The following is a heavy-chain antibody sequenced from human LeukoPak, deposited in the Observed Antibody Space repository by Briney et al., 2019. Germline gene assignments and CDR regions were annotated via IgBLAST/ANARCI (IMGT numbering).Heavy chain of an antibody. CDR1: GVRFSGYG. J-gene: IGHJ4*02. D-gene: IGHD3-10*01. Sequence: AGKSLRLSCAASGVRFSGYGMHWVRQGPGKGLESVSCISHDGGKEYYADSVKGRFTISRENSKNTLHLPMNSLTAQDTAVYYCAKERRLYYASGSPFDYWRQGILVPVST. CDR3: AKERRLYYASGSPFDY. V-gene: IGHV3-30*18. CDR2: ISHDGGKE.